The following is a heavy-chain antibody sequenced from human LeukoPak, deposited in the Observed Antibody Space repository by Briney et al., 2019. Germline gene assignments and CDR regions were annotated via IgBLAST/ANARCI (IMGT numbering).Heavy chain of an antibody. CDR2: INGSGGRT. V-gene: IGHV3-23*01. J-gene: IGHJ4*02. D-gene: IGHD3-10*01. CDR1: GGTFSSYA. CDR3: ARYAYYYASGSYPSTERVFDY. Sequence: ASVKVSCKASGGTFSSYAISWVRQAPGKGLEWVSDINGSGGRTYYADSVKGRFTISRDNSKSTLLLQMNSLRAEDTAVYYCARYAYYYASGSYPSTERVFDYWGQGTLVTVSS.